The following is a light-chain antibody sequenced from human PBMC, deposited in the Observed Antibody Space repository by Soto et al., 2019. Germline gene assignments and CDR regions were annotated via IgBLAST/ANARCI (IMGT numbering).Light chain of an antibody. CDR2: DAS. CDR1: QSVSIY. Sequence: EIVLTQSPATLTLSPGERATLSCRASQSVSIYLAWYQQRPGQAPRLLIYDASNRATGIPARFSGSGSGTEFTLTISSLQPDDFATYYCQQYNSYWTFGQGTKVDI. J-gene: IGKJ1*01. CDR3: QQYNSYWT. V-gene: IGKV3-11*01.